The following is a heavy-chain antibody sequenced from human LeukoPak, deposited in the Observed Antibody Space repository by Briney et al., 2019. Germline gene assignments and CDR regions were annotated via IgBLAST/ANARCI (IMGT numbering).Heavy chain of an antibody. CDR1: GGSISSSAYY. D-gene: IGHD3-22*01. J-gene: IGHJ4*02. CDR3: AREGGTSSGYNLLRYLDF. CDR2: IYYSGST. V-gene: IGHV4-39*07. Sequence: SETLSLTCTVSGGSISSSAYYWGWIRQPPGKGLEWIGTIYYSGSTYYNPSLKSRVTVSVDTSKNQFSLKLSSVTAADTAVYYCAREGGTSSGYNLLRYLDFWGQGTLVTVSS.